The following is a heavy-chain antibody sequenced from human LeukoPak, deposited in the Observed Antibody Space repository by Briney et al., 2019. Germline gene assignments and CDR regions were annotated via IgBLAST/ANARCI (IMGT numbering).Heavy chain of an antibody. J-gene: IGHJ3*02. CDR3: ARVEPGAQRFGAFDI. CDR1: GGTFSSYA. CDR2: IIPIFGTA. D-gene: IGHD3-10*01. Sequence: GASVKVSCKASGGTFSSYAISWVRQAPGQGLEWMGGIIPIFGTANYAQKFQGRVTIPADESTSTAYMELSSLRSEATAVYYCARVEPGAQRFGAFDIWGQGTMVTVSS. V-gene: IGHV1-69*01.